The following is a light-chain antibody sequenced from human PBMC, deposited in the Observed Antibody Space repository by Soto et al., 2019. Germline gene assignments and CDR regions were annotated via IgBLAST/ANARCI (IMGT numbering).Light chain of an antibody. CDR2: HNF. CDR3: QSYDTFLSAVV. Sequence: QAVVTQPPSVSGAPGQSVTLSCTGSGANIGTYEVHWYQQVPGIAPRLLIQHNFNRPSGVPDRFSGSKSGTSASLTITGLQAGDEAYYYCQSYDTFLSAVVFGGGTKVTVL. J-gene: IGLJ2*01. CDR1: GANIGTYE. V-gene: IGLV1-40*01.